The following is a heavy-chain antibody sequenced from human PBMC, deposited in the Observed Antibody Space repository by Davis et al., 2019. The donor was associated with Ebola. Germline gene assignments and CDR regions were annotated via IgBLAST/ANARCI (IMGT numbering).Heavy chain of an antibody. V-gene: IGHV3-30-3*01. J-gene: IGHJ4*02. CDR3: ARAPDKAYQALYRCFDY. CDR2: ISFDGINK. Sequence: GESLKISCAASGFTFSNYAMNWVRQAPGKGLEWVAVISFDGINKFYADSVKGRFTISRDNSKNTLYLQMNTLRVEDTAVYYCARAPDKAYQALYRCFDYWGQGTLVTVSS. D-gene: IGHD2-2*02. CDR1: GFTFSNYA.